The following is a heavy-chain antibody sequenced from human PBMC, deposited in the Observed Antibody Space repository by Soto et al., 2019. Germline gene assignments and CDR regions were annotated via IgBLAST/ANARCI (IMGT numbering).Heavy chain of an antibody. V-gene: IGHV4-30-2*01. CDR2: IYHSGST. CDR3: ARAFRRNDYSNLNWFDP. Sequence: SETLSLTCAVSGGSISSGGYSWSWIRQPPGKGLEWIGYIYHSGSTYYNPSLKSRVTISVDRSKNQFSLKLSSVTAADTAVYYCARAFRRNDYSNLNWFDPWGQGTLVTVSS. D-gene: IGHD4-4*01. CDR1: GGSISSGGYS. J-gene: IGHJ5*02.